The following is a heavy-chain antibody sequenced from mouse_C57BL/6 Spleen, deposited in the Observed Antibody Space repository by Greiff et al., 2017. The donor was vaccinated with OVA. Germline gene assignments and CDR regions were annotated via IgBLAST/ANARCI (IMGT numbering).Heavy chain of an antibody. CDR2: IDPSDSYT. Sequence: QVQLQQSGAELVKPGASVKLSCKASGYTFTSYWMQWVKQRPGQGLEWIGEIDPSDSYTNYNQKFKGKATLTVDTSSSTAYMQLSSLTSEDSAVYYCASLYYGHFDYWGQGTTLTVSS. J-gene: IGHJ2*01. CDR3: ASLYYGHFDY. CDR1: GYTFTSYW. D-gene: IGHD2-1*01. V-gene: IGHV1-50*01.